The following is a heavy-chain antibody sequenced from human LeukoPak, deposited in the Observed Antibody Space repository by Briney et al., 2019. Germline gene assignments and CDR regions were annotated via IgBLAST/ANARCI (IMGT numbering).Heavy chain of an antibody. D-gene: IGHD3-22*01. CDR2: ISSSGSTI. V-gene: IGHV3-11*04. J-gene: IGHJ4*02. CDR1: GFTFSDYY. Sequence: GGSLRLSCAASGFTFSDYYMSWIRQAPGKGLEWVSYISSSGSTIYYADSVKGRFTISRDNAKNSLYLQMNSLRAEDTAVYYCARGLHYYYDSSGYYGYWGQRTLVTVSS. CDR3: ARGLHYYYDSSGYYGY.